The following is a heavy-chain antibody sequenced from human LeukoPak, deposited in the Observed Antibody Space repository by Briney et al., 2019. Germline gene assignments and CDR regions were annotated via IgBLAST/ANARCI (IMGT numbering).Heavy chain of an antibody. J-gene: IGHJ4*02. CDR1: GGSFSGYY. CDR2: IDHGGST. V-gene: IGHV4-34*01. D-gene: IGHD4-17*01. CDR3: ARLKATVSIHAYFDS. Sequence: SETLSLTCAVYGGSFSGYYWSWIRQPPGKGLEWIGYIDHGGSTNYNPSLRSRVSISSDTSKIQFSLELTSVTAADTAVYYCARLKATVSIHAYFDSWGQGTLVTVSS.